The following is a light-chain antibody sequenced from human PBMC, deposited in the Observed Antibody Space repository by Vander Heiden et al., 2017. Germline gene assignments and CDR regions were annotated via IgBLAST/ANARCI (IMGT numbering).Light chain of an antibody. CDR1: HGISTY. J-gene: IGKJ4*01. CDR3: QQANSLPLT. CDR2: GAS. Sequence: DIQMTQSPSSVSASVGDRVTITCRASHGISTYLVWYQQNPGKAPKLVIYGASSLQSGVPSRFSGSGSGTDFTLTISSLQPEDFATYYCQQANSLPLTFGGGTTVEI. V-gene: IGKV1D-12*01.